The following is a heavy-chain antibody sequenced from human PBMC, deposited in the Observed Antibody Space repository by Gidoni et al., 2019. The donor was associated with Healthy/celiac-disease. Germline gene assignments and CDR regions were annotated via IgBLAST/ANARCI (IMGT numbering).Heavy chain of an antibody. CDR1: GGSFSGYY. D-gene: IGHD2-15*01. CDR3: ARTGGMVVANDAFDI. CDR2: INHSGST. J-gene: IGHJ3*02. Sequence: QVQLQQWGAGLLKPSETLSLTCAVYGGSFSGYYWSWIRQPPGKGLEWIGEINHSGSTNYNPSLKSRVTISVDTSKNQFSLKLSSVTAADTAVYYCARTGGMVVANDAFDIWGQGTMVTVSS. V-gene: IGHV4-34*01.